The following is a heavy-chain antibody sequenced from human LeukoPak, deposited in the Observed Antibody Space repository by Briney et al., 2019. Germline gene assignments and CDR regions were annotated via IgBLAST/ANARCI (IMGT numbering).Heavy chain of an antibody. CDR1: GGSISSCY. CDR3: ARVGCSSTSCSWFDP. Sequence: SETLSLTCAVSGGSISSCYCSWIRQPPGKGLEWIGYIYYSGSTNYNPSLKSRVTISVDTSKNQFSLKLSSVTAADTAVYYCARVGCSSTSCSWFDPWGQGTLVTVSS. J-gene: IGHJ5*02. D-gene: IGHD2-2*01. CDR2: IYYSGST. V-gene: IGHV4-59*01.